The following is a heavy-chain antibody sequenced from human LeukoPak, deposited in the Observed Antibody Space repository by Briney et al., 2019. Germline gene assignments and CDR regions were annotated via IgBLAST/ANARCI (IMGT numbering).Heavy chain of an antibody. CDR3: ARQLGSGSHSRDYYYYGMDV. CDR1: GGTFSSYA. J-gene: IGHJ6*02. V-gene: IGHV1-69*04. D-gene: IGHD3-10*01. Sequence: ASVKVSCKASGGTFSSYAISWVRQAPGQGLEWMGRIIPILGIANYAQKFQGRVTITADKPTSTAYMELSSLRSEDTAVYYCARQLGSGSHSRDYYYYGMDVWGQGTTVTVSS. CDR2: IIPILGIA.